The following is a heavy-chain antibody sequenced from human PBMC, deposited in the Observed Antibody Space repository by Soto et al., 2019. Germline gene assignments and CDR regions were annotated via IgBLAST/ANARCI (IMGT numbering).Heavy chain of an antibody. Sequence: GESLKISCKGSGYSFTSYWIAWVRQMPGKGLEWMAIINPGDSETKYSPSFQGQVTISAEKSINTAFLQWGSLKASDTAMDYCARHASYYDSLCGYHFDYWGQGIQVTVSS. V-gene: IGHV5-51*01. CDR1: GYSFTSYW. CDR2: INPGDSET. D-gene: IGHD3-9*01. J-gene: IGHJ4*02. CDR3: ARHASYYDSLCGYHFDY.